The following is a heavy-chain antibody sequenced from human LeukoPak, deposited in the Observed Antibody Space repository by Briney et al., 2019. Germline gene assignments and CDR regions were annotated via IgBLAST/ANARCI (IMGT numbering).Heavy chain of an antibody. J-gene: IGHJ4*02. CDR2: IGGSGTST. CDR1: GFTFSSYA. CDR3: AKGGYYDNSGYYYFDY. Sequence: GGSLRLSCAASGFTFSSYAMNWVRQAPGKGLEWFSGIGGSGTSTYYADSVKGRFTISRDNSKNTLYLQMNSLRADDTAVYSCAKGGYYDNSGYYYFDYWGQGTLVTVSS. D-gene: IGHD3-22*01. V-gene: IGHV3-23*01.